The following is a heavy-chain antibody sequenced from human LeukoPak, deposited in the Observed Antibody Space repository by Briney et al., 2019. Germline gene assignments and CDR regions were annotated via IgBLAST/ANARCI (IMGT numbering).Heavy chain of an antibody. Sequence: ASVKVSCKASGYTFTGYYMHWVRQAPGQGLEWMGWINPKSGGTNYAQKFQGRVTMTRDTSISTAYMDLSRLRSDDTAVYYCARDQGSSGYSSYYFDYWGQGTLVTVSS. CDR2: INPKSGGT. CDR3: ARDQGSSGYSSYYFDY. J-gene: IGHJ4*02. V-gene: IGHV1-2*02. D-gene: IGHD3-22*01. CDR1: GYTFTGYY.